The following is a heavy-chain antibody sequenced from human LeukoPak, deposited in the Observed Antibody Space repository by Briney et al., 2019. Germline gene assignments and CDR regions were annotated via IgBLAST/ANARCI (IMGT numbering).Heavy chain of an antibody. CDR2: IYYSGST. V-gene: IGHV4-59*01. CDR3: ARDLSGSIYFDY. Sequence: SETLSLTCTVSGASIIAYYWSWIRQPPGKGLEWIGYIYYSGSTNYNPSLKSRVTISVDTSKNQFSLKLSSVTAADTAVYYCARDLSGSIYFDYWGQGTLVTVSS. D-gene: IGHD5-12*01. J-gene: IGHJ4*02. CDR1: GASIIAYY.